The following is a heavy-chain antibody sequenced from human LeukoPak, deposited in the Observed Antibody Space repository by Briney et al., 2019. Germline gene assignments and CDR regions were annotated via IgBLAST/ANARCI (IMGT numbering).Heavy chain of an antibody. J-gene: IGHJ3*02. CDR2: ISSGSTYV. CDR3: GRVGGRSKAAKGDAFDI. D-gene: IGHD6-6*01. CDR1: GLTFSSYS. V-gene: IGHV3-21*01. Sequence: GGSLRLSCAASGLTFSSYSMNWVRQAPGKGLEWVSSISSGSTYVYYADSVQGRFTISRDNAQSSMYLQMNSLRAEDTAVYYCGRVGGRSKAAKGDAFDIWGQGTMVVVSS.